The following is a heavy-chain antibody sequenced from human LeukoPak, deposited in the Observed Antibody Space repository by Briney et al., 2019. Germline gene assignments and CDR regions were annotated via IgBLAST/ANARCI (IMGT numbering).Heavy chain of an antibody. CDR1: GFTFSSYG. CDR3: ASSWGSAIDF. D-gene: IGHD3-16*01. J-gene: IGHJ4*02. Sequence: GRSLRLSCAASGFTFSSYGMHWVRQAPGKGLEWVAVISYDGSNKYYADSVKGRFTISRDNSKNTLYLQMNSLRAEDTAVYYCASSWGSAIDFWGQGTLVTVSS. V-gene: IGHV3-30*03. CDR2: ISYDGSNK.